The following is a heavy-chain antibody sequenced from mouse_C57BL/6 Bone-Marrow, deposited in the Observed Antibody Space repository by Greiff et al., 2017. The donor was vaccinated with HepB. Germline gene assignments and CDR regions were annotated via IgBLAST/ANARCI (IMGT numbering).Heavy chain of an antibody. CDR1: GYTFTSYW. CDR2: IYPGSGST. Sequence: QVQLQQSGAELVKPGASVKMSCKASGYTFTSYWITWVKQRPGQGLEWIGDIYPGSGSTNYNEKFKSKATLTVDTSSSTAYMQLCSLTSEDSAVYYCARSRALPYYFDYWGQGTTLTVSS. J-gene: IGHJ2*01. V-gene: IGHV1-55*01. CDR3: ARSRALPYYFDY.